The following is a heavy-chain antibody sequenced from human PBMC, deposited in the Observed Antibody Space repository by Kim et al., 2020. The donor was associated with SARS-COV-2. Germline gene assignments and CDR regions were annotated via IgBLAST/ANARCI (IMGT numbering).Heavy chain of an antibody. Sequence: SETLSLTCTVSGGSISSSSYYWGWIRQPPGKGLEWIGSIYYSGSTYYNPSLKSRVTISVDTSKNQFSLKLSSVTAADTAVYYCARVWGDIVVVPAGGWFDPWGQGTLVTVSS. CDR3: ARVWGDIVVVPAGGWFDP. V-gene: IGHV4-39*07. CDR1: GGSISSSSYY. D-gene: IGHD2-2*01. J-gene: IGHJ5*02. CDR2: IYYSGST.